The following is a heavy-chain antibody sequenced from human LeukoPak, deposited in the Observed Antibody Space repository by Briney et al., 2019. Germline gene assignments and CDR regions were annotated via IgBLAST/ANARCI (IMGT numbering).Heavy chain of an antibody. CDR3: TRDPVMIEGV. Sequence: GGSLRLSCTGSGFTFGDYTMTWIRQAPGKGLEWVGFIRNRADGGTTEFAASVKDRFTISRDDSKSIAYLHMNSRKIEDAGVYYCTRDPVMIEGVWGQGTTVIVSS. V-gene: IGHV3-49*03. J-gene: IGHJ6*02. CDR2: IRNRADGGTT. D-gene: IGHD3-16*01. CDR1: GFTFGDYT.